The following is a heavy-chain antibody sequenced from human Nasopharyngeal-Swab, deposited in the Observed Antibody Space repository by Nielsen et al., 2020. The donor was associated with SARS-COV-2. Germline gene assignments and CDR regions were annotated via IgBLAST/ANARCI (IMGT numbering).Heavy chain of an antibody. CDR1: GFTFSSYG. Sequence: GESLKISCAASGFTFSSYGMHWVRQAPGKGLEWVALISDDGSNKYYADSVKGRFTISRDNSKNTLYLQMNSLRAEDTAVYYCAKLNMGASDCWGQGTLVTVPS. D-gene: IGHD1-26*01. J-gene: IGHJ4*02. CDR2: ISDDGSNK. V-gene: IGHV3-30*18. CDR3: AKLNMGASDC.